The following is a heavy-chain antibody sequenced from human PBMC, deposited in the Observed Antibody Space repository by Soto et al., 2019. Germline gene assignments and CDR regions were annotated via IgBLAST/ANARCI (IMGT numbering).Heavy chain of an antibody. J-gene: IGHJ4*02. CDR3: ARERIVVVTASQFLDY. V-gene: IGHV4-30-4*01. CDR2: IYYSGST. D-gene: IGHD2-21*02. Sequence: QVQLQESGPGLVKPSQTLSLTCTVSGGSISSGDYYWSWIRQPPGKGLEWIGYIYYSGSTYYTPSLKSRVTISVDKSKNQFSLKLSSVTAADTAVYYCARERIVVVTASQFLDYWGQGTLVTVSS. CDR1: GGSISSGDYY.